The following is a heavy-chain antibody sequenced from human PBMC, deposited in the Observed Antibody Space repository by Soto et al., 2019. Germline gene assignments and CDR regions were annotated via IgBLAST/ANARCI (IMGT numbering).Heavy chain of an antibody. J-gene: IGHJ5*02. CDR3: AKDQAYCTNGVCLYKLSAS. D-gene: IGHD2-8*01. Sequence: RRVRKKQGKGLEWVAAILYDGSLQFYADSVKGRFTISRDNPKNTLYLQMNSLRAEDTAVYYCAKDQAYCTNGVCLYKLSASWVQRALVTGSP. CDR2: ILYDGSLQ. V-gene: IGHV3-30*18.